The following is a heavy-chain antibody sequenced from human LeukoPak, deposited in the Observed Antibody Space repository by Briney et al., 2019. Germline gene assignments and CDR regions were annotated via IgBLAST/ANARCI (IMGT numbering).Heavy chain of an antibody. CDR1: GYTVISYW. V-gene: IGHV5-51*01. CDR2: IYPYDSTT. J-gene: IGHJ6*03. Sequence: GESLKISCKGSGYTVISYWIAWVRQMPGKGLEWMGTIYPYDSTTRYNPSFQGQVTISGDKSSSTSYVQWRSLKASDTAMYYCATXEYSSSTMDVWGKGTTVTVSS. CDR3: ATXEYSSSTMDV. D-gene: IGHD6-6*01.